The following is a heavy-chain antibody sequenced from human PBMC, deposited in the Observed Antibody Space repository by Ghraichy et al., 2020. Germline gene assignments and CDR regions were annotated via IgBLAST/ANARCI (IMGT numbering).Heavy chain of an antibody. CDR2: ISAYNGNT. CDR1: SYHFRSSG. J-gene: IGHJ4*02. CDR3: ARDGEYCSSTSCPFDY. D-gene: IGHD2-2*01. Sequence: ASVKVSCKTASYHFRSSGIGCVRVSPRLGLEKMGWISAYNGNTNYAQNFQGRVTMTTDSSTSTAYMELRSLTSDDTAVYYCARDGEYCSSTSCPFDYWGQGTLFTVS. V-gene: IGHV1-18*04.